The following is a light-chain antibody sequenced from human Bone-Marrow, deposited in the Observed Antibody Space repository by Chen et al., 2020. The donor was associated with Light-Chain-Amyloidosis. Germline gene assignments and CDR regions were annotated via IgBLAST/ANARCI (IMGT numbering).Light chain of an antibody. J-gene: IGLJ1*01. Sequence: QSALTQPASVSGSPGQSITISCTGTSSDVGGDNHVSWYQQHPDKAPKLMIYEVTNRPSWVPDRFSGSKSDTPASLTISGLQPEDEADYFCSSYTITNTLVFGSGTRVTVL. V-gene: IGLV2-14*01. CDR2: EVT. CDR1: SSDVGGDNH. CDR3: SSYTITNTLV.